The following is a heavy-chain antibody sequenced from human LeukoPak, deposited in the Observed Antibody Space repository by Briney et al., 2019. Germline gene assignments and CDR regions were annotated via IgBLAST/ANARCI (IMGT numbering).Heavy chain of an antibody. CDR2: INPKSGGT. D-gene: IGHD2-2*01. J-gene: IGHJ3*02. CDR3: ARDRGVPGPGNAFDI. Sequence: GASVKVSCKASGYTFTSYDINWVRQATGQGLEWMGLINPKSGGTIYAQKFQGRVTMPRDTSISTVYMELASLRSDDTAVYYCARDRGVPGPGNAFDIWGQGTMVTVSS. CDR1: GYTFTSYD. V-gene: IGHV1-2*02.